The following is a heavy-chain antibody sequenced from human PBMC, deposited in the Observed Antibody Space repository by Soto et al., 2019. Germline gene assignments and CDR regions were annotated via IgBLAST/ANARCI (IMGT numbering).Heavy chain of an antibody. CDR3: TTVYGHSYGPLDH. D-gene: IGHD5-18*01. Sequence: EVQLEESGGALVKPGESLTLSCAASGFTFSHACLCWVRQAPGKGLEWVGRIKMKSEGVTTDYAAPVKGRFIISREHSKYPVDLQMNTLKTAETAVYYCTTVYGHSYGPLDHWGQGTLVTVSS. CDR2: IKMKSEGVTT. J-gene: IGHJ4*02. V-gene: IGHV3-15*02. CDR1: GFTFSHAC.